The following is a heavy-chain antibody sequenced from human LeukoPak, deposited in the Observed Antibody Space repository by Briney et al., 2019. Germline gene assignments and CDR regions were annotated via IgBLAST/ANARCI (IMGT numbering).Heavy chain of an antibody. J-gene: IGHJ4*02. Sequence: PSENLSLTCSVSGGSISSYYWSWIRQPPGKGLEWIGYIYDSGSTNYKSPLKSRVTMSGDTSKNQFSLKLSSVTAADTAVYYCARHAESGYDRFDHWGQGTLVTVSS. V-gene: IGHV4-59*08. CDR2: IYDSGST. CDR3: ARHAESGYDRFDH. CDR1: GGSISSYY. D-gene: IGHD5-12*01.